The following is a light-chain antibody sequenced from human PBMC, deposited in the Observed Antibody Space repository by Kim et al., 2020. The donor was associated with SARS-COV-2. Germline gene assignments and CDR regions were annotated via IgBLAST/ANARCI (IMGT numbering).Light chain of an antibody. CDR1: NIETKS. V-gene: IGLV3-21*04. CDR3: QVWHSSSGHVV. Sequence: YELTQPPSVKGTGGKKERRNGGGNNIETKSVHGYQQKPGQAPVLGVYFDSDRPSGIPERFSGSISGNTATLTISRVEAGDEADYYCQVWHSSSGHVVFGGGTQLTVL. J-gene: IGLJ3*02. CDR2: FDS.